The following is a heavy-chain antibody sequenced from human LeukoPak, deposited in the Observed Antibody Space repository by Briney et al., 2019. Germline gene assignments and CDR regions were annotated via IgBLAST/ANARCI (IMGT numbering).Heavy chain of an antibody. J-gene: IGHJ3*02. CDR2: LSSSTSTI. Sequence: PGGSLTLSCAASGFTLSSYSMEWVRQAPGEGLEWVSHLSSSTSTIYYADSVKGRFTISRDNAKNSLYLQMNSLRAEDTAIYYCARVLLERPGIDSFDIWGRGTMVTVSS. CDR3: ARVLLERPGIDSFDI. CDR1: GFTLSSYS. D-gene: IGHD1-1*01. V-gene: IGHV3-48*01.